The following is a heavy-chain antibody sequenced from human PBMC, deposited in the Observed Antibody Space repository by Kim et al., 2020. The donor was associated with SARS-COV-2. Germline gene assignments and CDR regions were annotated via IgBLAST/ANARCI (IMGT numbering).Heavy chain of an antibody. D-gene: IGHD2-15*01. J-gene: IGHJ6*02. Sequence: RFTISRDNAKNTLYLQMNSLRAEDTAVYYCARSAPAGSGGSQDYYYGMDVWGQGTTVTVSS. V-gene: IGHV3-74*01. CDR3: ARSAPAGSGGSQDYYYGMDV.